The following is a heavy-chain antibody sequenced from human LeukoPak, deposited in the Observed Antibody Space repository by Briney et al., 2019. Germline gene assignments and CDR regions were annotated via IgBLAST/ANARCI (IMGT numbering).Heavy chain of an antibody. J-gene: IGHJ4*02. Sequence: GGSLRLSCVASGLTVSSYSMNWVRQAPGKGLEWVSYISGSSGIIDYADSVKGRFTISRDNSKNTLFLQMDTLRAEDTAVYYCAKARSLGVTAAINYWGQGTLVTVSS. CDR1: GLTVSSYS. D-gene: IGHD2-2*02. CDR2: ISGSSGII. V-gene: IGHV3-48*01. CDR3: AKARSLGVTAAINY.